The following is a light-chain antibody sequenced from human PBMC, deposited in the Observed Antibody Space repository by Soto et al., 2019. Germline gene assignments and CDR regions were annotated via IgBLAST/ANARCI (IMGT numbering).Light chain of an antibody. V-gene: IGLV1-47*01. CDR3: AAWDDSMSGVV. J-gene: IGLJ2*01. Sequence: QSLLTQPPSASGTPGRRVTISCSGTSSNIGSNYVYWYQQLPGTAPKLLIYRNNQRPSGVPDRFSGSNYGTSASLAISVLRSEDEADYYCAAWDDSMSGVVFGGGTKLPVL. CDR2: RNN. CDR1: SSNIGSNY.